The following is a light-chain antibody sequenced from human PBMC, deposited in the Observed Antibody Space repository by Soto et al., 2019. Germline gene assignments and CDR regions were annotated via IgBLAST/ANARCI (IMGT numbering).Light chain of an antibody. V-gene: IGKV3-15*01. CDR1: QSVSSSY. CDR3: QQYNNWPRAA. CDR2: RTS. Sequence: EIVLTQYTRTLSLSPGEKAPLCCRAIQSVSSSYLAWYQQKPGQAPRLLMFRTSSRATGFPARFSGSGSGTEFNLTISSLQSEDFGVYYCQQYNNWPRAAFGGGTKVDIK. J-gene: IGKJ4*01.